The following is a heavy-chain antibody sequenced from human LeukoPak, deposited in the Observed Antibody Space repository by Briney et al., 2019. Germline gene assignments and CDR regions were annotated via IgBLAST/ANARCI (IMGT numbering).Heavy chain of an antibody. CDR2: ISSSSSTI. D-gene: IGHD5-18*01. CDR3: ARVSLDTAMARGSLDY. V-gene: IGHV3-48*01. J-gene: IGHJ4*02. Sequence: PGGSLRLSCATFDFPFSSYSMNWVRQAPGKGLEWVSYISSSSSTIYYADSVKGRFTISRDNAKNSLYLQMNSLRAEDTAVYYCARVSLDTAMARGSLDYWGQGTLVTVSS. CDR1: DFPFSSYS.